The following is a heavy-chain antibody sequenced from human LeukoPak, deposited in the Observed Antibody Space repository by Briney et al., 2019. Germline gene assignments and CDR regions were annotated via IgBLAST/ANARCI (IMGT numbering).Heavy chain of an antibody. Sequence: GGSLRLSSAASGFTFSSYSMNWVRQAPGKGLDWVSSISSSSSYIYYADSVKGRFTISRDNAKNSLYLQMNSLRAEDTAVFYCARTFYTDVDTALLTSLDYWGQGTLVTVSS. V-gene: IGHV3-21*01. D-gene: IGHD5-18*01. CDR2: ISSSSSYI. CDR3: ARTFYTDVDTALLTSLDY. CDR1: GFTFSSYS. J-gene: IGHJ4*02.